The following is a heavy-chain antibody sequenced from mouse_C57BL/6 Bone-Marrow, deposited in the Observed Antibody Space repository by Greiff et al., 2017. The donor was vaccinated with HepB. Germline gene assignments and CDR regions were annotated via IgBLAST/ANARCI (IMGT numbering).Heavy chain of an antibody. CDR3: AVDSSGYHFAY. CDR2: ISSGSSTI. V-gene: IGHV5-17*01. Sequence: EVQRVESGGGLVKPGGSLKLSCAASGFTFSDYGMHWVRQAPEKGLEWVAYISSGSSTIYYADTVKGRFTISRDNAKNTLFLQMTSLRSEDTAMYYCAVDSSGYHFAYWGQGTLVTVSA. CDR1: GFTFSDYG. J-gene: IGHJ3*01. D-gene: IGHD3-2*02.